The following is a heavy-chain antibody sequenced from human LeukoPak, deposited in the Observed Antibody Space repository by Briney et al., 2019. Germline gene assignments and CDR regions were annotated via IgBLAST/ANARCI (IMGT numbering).Heavy chain of an antibody. V-gene: IGHV3-11*01. CDR1: GFTSSDYY. D-gene: IGHD5-18*01. CDR3: ARTPEGYSYGLYYFDY. J-gene: IGHJ4*02. Sequence: GGSLRLSCAASGFTSSDYYMSWIRQAPGKGLEWVSYISSSGSTIYYADSVKGRFTISRDNAKNSLYLQMNSLRAEDTAVYYCARTPEGYSYGLYYFDYWGQGTLVTVSS. CDR2: ISSSGSTI.